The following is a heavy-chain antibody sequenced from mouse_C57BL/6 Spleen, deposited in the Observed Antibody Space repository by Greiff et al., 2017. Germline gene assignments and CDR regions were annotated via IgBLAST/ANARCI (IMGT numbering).Heavy chain of an antibody. CDR3: ARSHY. Sequence: EVKVVESGGGLVQPGGSLKLSCAASGFTFSDYYMYWVRQTPEKGLEWVAYISNGGGSTYYPDTVKGRFTISRDNAKNTLYLQMSRLKSEDTAMYYCARSHYWGQGTSVTVSS. J-gene: IGHJ4*01. CDR1: GFTFSDYY. V-gene: IGHV5-12*01. CDR2: ISNGGGST.